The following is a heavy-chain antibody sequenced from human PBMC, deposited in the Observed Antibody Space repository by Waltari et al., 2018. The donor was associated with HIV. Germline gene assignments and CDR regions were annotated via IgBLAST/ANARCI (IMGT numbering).Heavy chain of an antibody. V-gene: IGHV4-39*01. Sequence: QLQLQESGPGLAKPSETLSLTCTVSGDPNNFASYHWGWIRQTPGKRLEWIGSIFYSGTAYYNPSLKSRVAVSVDTSKKEFYLKMRSVTAADTSVYYCAQGGDFDYWGQGTLVTVSS. CDR2: IFYSGTA. CDR1: GDPNNFASYH. J-gene: IGHJ4*02. CDR3: AQGGDFDY. D-gene: IGHD3-16*01.